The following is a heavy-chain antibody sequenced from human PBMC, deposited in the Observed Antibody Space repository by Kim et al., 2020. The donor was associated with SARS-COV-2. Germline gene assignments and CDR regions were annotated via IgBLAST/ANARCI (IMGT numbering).Heavy chain of an antibody. CDR1: GYTFANYV. Sequence: ASVKVSCKASGYTFANYVINWLRQAPGQGLAWMGWIGTRRGETMYAQAFTGRCVFSLDRSVRTAYLQITSLQAEDTAVYYCVRWNLVGGTGWFDPWGQGTLVTVSS. J-gene: IGHJ5*02. CDR3: VRWNLVGGTGWFDP. CDR2: IGTRRGET. V-gene: IGHV7-4-1*02. D-gene: IGHD1-1*01.